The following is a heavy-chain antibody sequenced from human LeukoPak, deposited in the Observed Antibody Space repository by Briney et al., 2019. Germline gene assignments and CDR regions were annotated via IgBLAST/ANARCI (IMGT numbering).Heavy chain of an antibody. D-gene: IGHD1-26*01. CDR3: ARYPGSKWELLRVLGDSGNWFDP. CDR2: ISAYNGNT. V-gene: IGHV1-18*04. CDR1: GYTFTGYY. J-gene: IGHJ5*02. Sequence: ASVKVSCKASGYTFTGYYMHWVRQAPGQGLEWMGWISAYNGNTNYAQKLQGRVTMTTDTSTSTAHMELRSLRSDDTAVYYYARYPGSKWELLRVLGDSGNWFDPWGQGTQVTVSS.